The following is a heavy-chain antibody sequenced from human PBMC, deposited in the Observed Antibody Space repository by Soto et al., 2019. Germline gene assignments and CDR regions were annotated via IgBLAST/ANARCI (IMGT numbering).Heavy chain of an antibody. CDR2: FYYSGGA. V-gene: IGHV4-59*12. CDR3: ARMPVGTNGYHGWFDS. CDR1: GGSMAGYC. Sequence: PSETRSLTSTVAGGSMAGYCCGWMRQPPEERLEWIGHFYYSGGANHNPSLRSRVTIPGVMSKNQISLSLRSMTAADTAFYYCARMPVGTNGYHGWFDSWGQGALGTVSS. D-gene: IGHD2-21*02. J-gene: IGHJ5*01.